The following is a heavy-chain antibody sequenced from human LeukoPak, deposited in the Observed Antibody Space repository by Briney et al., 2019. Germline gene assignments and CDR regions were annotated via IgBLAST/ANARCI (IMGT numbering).Heavy chain of an antibody. CDR2: ISYDGSDK. CDR3: AQAWRWLQLNY. Sequence: GESLRLSCAASGFTFSSYGMHWVRQAPGKGLEWVAVISYDGSDKYYADSVKGRFTISRDNSMNTLYLQMNSLRDEDTAVYYCAQAWRWLQLNYWGQGTLVTVSS. CDR1: GFTFSSYG. J-gene: IGHJ4*02. D-gene: IGHD5-24*01. V-gene: IGHV3-30*18.